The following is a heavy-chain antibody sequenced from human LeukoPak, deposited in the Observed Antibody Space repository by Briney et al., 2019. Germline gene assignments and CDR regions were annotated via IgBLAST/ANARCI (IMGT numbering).Heavy chain of an antibody. Sequence: GGSLRLSCAASGFTFSSYWMSWVRQAPGKGLEWVANIKQDGSEKYYMDSIKGRFTISRDNAENSLYLQMNSLRAEDTAVYYCARVVGDSIVVVPAAPDSWGQGTLVTVSS. D-gene: IGHD2-2*01. V-gene: IGHV3-7*01. CDR2: IKQDGSEK. CDR3: ARVVGDSIVVVPAAPDS. CDR1: GFTFSSYW. J-gene: IGHJ4*02.